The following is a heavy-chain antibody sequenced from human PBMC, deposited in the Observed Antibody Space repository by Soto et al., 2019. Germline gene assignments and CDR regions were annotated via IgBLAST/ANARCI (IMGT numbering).Heavy chain of an antibody. CDR2: IGASGGST. V-gene: IGHV3-23*01. CDR3: XXXXXXXXXTAFDY. J-gene: IGHJ4*02. Sequence: EVQLLQSGGGLVQPGGSLRLSCASSGFSFSSYAMSWVRQAPGKGLEWVSGIGASGGSTYYTDSVKGRFTIARDSSKXXXXXXXXXXXXXXXXXXXXXXXXXXXXXTAFDYWGLGTQVTVSS. CDR1: GFSFSSYA.